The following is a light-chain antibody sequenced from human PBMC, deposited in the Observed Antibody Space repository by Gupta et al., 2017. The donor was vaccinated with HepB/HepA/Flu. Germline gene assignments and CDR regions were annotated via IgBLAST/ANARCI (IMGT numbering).Light chain of an antibody. V-gene: IGKV1-39*01. J-gene: IGKJ4*01. CDR1: QSISSY. CDR2: AAS. CDR3: QQYYSTPPR. Sequence: DIQMTQSPSSLSASVGDRVTITCRASQSISSYLNWYQQKPGKAPKLLIYAASSLQRGVPSRFSGSGSGTDFTLTISSLQPEDFAIYYCQQYYSTPPRFGGGTKVEIK.